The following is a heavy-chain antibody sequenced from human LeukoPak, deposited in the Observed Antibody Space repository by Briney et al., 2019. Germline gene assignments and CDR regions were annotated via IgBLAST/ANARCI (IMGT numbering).Heavy chain of an antibody. J-gene: IGHJ6*02. Sequence: PGGSLRLSCAASGFTFSSYWMHWVRQAPGKGLEWVSSISSSSSYIYYADSVKGRFTISRDNAKNSLYLQMNSLRAEDTAVYYCARDRLYDSSGYYNYYYGMDVWGQGTTVTVSS. V-gene: IGHV3-21*01. CDR2: ISSSSSYI. CDR3: ARDRLYDSSGYYNYYYGMDV. CDR1: GFTFSSYW. D-gene: IGHD3-22*01.